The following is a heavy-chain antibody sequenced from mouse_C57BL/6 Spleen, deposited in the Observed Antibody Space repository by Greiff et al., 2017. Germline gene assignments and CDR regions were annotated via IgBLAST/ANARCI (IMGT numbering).Heavy chain of an antibody. D-gene: IGHD1-1*01. CDR1: GYAFSSYW. CDR2: IYPGDGDM. V-gene: IGHV1-80*01. CDR3: ARSGYYGSSPYAMDY. Sequence: QVQLQQSGAELVKPGASVTISCKASGYAFSSYWMNWVKQRPGKGLEWIGQIYPGDGDMNYNGKFKDKATLTADKSSSPAYMQLSRLTSEDSAVYFCARSGYYGSSPYAMDYWGQGTSVTFSS. J-gene: IGHJ4*01.